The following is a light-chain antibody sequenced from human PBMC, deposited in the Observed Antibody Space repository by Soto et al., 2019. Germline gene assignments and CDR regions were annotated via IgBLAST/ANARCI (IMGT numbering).Light chain of an antibody. Sequence: EIVLPQSPGTLSLSPGEIATLSCRASQSVSSSFLAWYQQKPGQAPRLLLYATSKRATGIADRFSGSGSGTDFTLTISRLEPEDVAVYYCQQYGSSPETFGQGTKLQI. CDR1: QSVSSSF. J-gene: IGKJ2*01. CDR3: QQYGSSPET. V-gene: IGKV3-20*01. CDR2: ATS.